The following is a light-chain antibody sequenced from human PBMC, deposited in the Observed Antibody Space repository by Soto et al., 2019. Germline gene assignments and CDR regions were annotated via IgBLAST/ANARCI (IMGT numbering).Light chain of an antibody. Sequence: ELVLTQSPATMSLSPGERATLSCRASQSVSSDLSWYQQKPGQTPRLFIYDASNRATGIPARFSGSGSVTDFTLTISSLETEDFAVDFCQQRIVFPITCGGVTRVGIK. J-gene: IGKJ4*01. CDR3: QQRIVFPIT. V-gene: IGKV3-11*01. CDR1: QSVSSD. CDR2: DAS.